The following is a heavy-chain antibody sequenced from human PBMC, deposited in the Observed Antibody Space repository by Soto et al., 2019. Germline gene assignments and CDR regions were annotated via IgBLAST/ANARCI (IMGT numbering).Heavy chain of an antibody. CDR2: IIPMFETT. CDR1: VGAFGSYA. J-gene: IGHJ4*02. Sequence: QVQLVQSGAEVKKPGSSVKVSCKASVGAFGSYAINWVRQAPGPGLEWMGGIIPMFETTNYAQRFQGRVMVTADESTSTVYLELTRLRSEDTGMYYCTRHRGYSSGYWGQDFWGQGTLVTVSS. V-gene: IGHV1-69*01. CDR3: TRHRGYSSGYWGQDF. D-gene: IGHD5-12*01.